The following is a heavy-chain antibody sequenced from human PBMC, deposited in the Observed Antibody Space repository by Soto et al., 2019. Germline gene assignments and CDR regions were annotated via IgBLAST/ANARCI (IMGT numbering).Heavy chain of an antibody. D-gene: IGHD1-1*01. CDR1: GGSVNSGNYY. CDR3: ARVERGTATTVVDAFDI. Sequence: QVQLQQLGAGLLKPSATLSLTCAVFGGSVNSGNYYWSWIRQPPGKGLEWIGELSHSGGTHFNPSLKSRVTISVDTSKNHFFLEMSAEAAADTALYYCARVERGTATTVVDAFDICGAGTMGTVSS. V-gene: IGHV4-34*01. J-gene: IGHJ3*02. CDR2: LSHSGGT.